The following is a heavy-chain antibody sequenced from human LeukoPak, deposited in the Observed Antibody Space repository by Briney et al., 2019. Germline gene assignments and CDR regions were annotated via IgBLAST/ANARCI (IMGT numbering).Heavy chain of an antibody. CDR3: ARREVAGLKDAFDI. D-gene: IGHD6-19*01. CDR2: IYYTGST. J-gene: IGHJ3*02. Sequence: PSETLSLTCTVSGGSISTYYWSWIRQPPGKGLEWIGYIYYTGSTNYNPSLKSRVTISVDPSKNQFSLNLSSVTAADTAVYYCARREVAGLKDAFDIWGQGTMVTVSS. CDR1: GGSISTYY. V-gene: IGHV4-59*08.